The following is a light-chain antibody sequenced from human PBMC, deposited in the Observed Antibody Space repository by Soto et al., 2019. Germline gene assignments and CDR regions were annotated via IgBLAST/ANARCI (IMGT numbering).Light chain of an antibody. CDR2: GAS. CDR3: QQHGSSPWT. J-gene: IGKJ1*01. CDR1: QSVSSSY. Sequence: EIVLTLSPGTLSLSPGEGATLSCRASQSVSSSYLAWYQQKPGQAPRLLIYGASSRATGIPDRFSGSGSGTDFTLTISRLEPEDFAVYYCQQHGSSPWTFGQGTKVDI. V-gene: IGKV3-20*01.